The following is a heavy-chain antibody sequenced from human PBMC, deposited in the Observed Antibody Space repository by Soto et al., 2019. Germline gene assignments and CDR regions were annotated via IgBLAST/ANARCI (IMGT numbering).Heavy chain of an antibody. V-gene: IGHV3-30-3*01. J-gene: IGHJ4*02. CDR3: ARDSSMTHTVTFDY. CDR1: GFTFSSYA. Sequence: GSLRLSCAASGFTFSSYAMHWVRQAPGKGLEWVAVISYDGSNKYYADSVKGRFTISRDNSKNTLYLQMNSLRAEDTAVYYCARDSSMTHTVTFDYWGQGTLVTVSS. D-gene: IGHD5-18*01. CDR2: ISYDGSNK.